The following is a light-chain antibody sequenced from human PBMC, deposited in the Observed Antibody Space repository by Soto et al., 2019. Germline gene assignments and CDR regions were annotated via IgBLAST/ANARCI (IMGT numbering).Light chain of an antibody. J-gene: IGKJ2*01. Sequence: EIVLTQSPGTLSLSPGERATLSCRASQSVSSNYLARYQQKPGLAPRLLIYGASSRATGIPDGFSGSGSGTDFTLTISRLEPEDFAVYYCQHYGSSPPVTFGQGTKLEVK. CDR3: QHYGSSPPVT. CDR1: QSVSSNY. V-gene: IGKV3-20*01. CDR2: GAS.